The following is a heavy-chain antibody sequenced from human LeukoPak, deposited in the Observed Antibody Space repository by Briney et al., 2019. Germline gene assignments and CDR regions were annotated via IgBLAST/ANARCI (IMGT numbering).Heavy chain of an antibody. Sequence: PSETLSLTCSVSGGSISSGSYYWSWIRQPAGKGLEWIGRIYTSGSTNYNPSLKSRVTISVDTSKNQFSLKLSSVTAADAAVYYCARGYGDFRVEGRYFHSWGQGTLVTVSS. V-gene: IGHV4-61*02. CDR2: IYTSGST. D-gene: IGHD4-17*01. CDR3: ARGYGDFRVEGRYFHS. J-gene: IGHJ4*02. CDR1: GGSISSGSYY.